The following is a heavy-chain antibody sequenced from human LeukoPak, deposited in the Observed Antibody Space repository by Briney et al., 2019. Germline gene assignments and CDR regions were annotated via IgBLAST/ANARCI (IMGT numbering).Heavy chain of an antibody. CDR2: ISGSGGNT. Sequence: GGSLRLSCAASGFTFSSYAMSWVRQAPGKGLEWVSAISGSGGNTYYTDSVKGRFTISRDNSKNTLFLQMNSLRAEDTAVYYCARGGLTGTTIPYFDYWGRGTLVSVSS. CDR3: ARGGLTGTTIPYFDY. CDR1: GFTFSSYA. V-gene: IGHV3-23*01. D-gene: IGHD1-7*01. J-gene: IGHJ4*02.